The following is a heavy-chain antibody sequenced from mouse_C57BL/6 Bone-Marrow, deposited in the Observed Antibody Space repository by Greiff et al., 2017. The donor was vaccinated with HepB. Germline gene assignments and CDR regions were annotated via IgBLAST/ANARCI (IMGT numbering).Heavy chain of an antibody. CDR1: GYTFTSYW. J-gene: IGHJ2*01. CDR2: IYPGSGST. V-gene: IGHV1-55*01. CDR3: ARGEDY. Sequence: QVQLKESGAELVKPGASVKMSCKASGYTFTSYWITWVKQRPGQGLEWIGDIYPGSGSTNYNEKFKSKATLTVDTSSSTAYMQLSSLTSEDSAVYYCARGEDYWGQGTTLTVSS.